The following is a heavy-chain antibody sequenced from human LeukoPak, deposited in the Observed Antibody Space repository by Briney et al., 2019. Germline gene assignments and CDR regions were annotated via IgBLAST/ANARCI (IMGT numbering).Heavy chain of an antibody. Sequence: GGSLRLSCAASGFTFSSYAMSWVRQAPGKGLQWVSSISGSGGTIYYADSVKGRFTISRDNPKNTLYLQMNSLRAEDTAVYYCAPGNSQFDYWGQGTLVTVSS. CDR1: GFTFSSYA. V-gene: IGHV3-23*01. CDR3: APGNSQFDY. J-gene: IGHJ4*02. CDR2: ISGSGGTI. D-gene: IGHD4-23*01.